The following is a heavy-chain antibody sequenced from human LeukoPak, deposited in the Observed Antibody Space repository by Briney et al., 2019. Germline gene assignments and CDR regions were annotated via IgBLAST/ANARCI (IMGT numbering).Heavy chain of an antibody. CDR3: ARRLTQYDCFDP. Sequence: SQTLSLTCAISGDSVSSNSVTWNWIRQSPSRGLEWLGRTYYRSTWYNDYAVSVRGRITVNPDTSKSQFSLHLNSVTPEDTAVYYCARRLTQYDCFDPWGQGILVTVSS. CDR1: GDSVSSNSVT. CDR2: TYYRSTWYN. V-gene: IGHV6-1*01. D-gene: IGHD2-2*01. J-gene: IGHJ5*02.